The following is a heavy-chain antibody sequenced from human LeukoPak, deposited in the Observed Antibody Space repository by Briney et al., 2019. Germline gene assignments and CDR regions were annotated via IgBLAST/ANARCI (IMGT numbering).Heavy chain of an antibody. Sequence: KTSETLSLTCAVSGGSISSSHWWNWVRQPPGKGLEWIGDLYHGGSTNYNSTLKSRVTISVDKSKNQFSLKLSSVTAADTAVYYCARTYYYDSSGSMGVFDYWGQGTLVTVSS. CDR2: LYHGGST. D-gene: IGHD3-22*01. J-gene: IGHJ4*02. CDR3: ARTYYYDSSGSMGVFDY. V-gene: IGHV4-4*02. CDR1: GGSISSSHW.